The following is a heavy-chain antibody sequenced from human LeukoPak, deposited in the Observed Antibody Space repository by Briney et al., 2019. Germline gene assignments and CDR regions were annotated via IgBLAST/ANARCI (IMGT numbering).Heavy chain of an antibody. CDR2: MHYSGDA. J-gene: IGHJ3*02. Sequence: PSETLSLTCTVSGGSISYGGYYWTWIRQHPGKGLEWIGYMHYSGDAHYNPSLKSRVTISVDTSKNHFSLKLSSVTAAETAMYYCARRVPDDSAPGIAFDICGQGTMVTVSS. D-gene: IGHD3-22*01. V-gene: IGHV4-31*03. CDR1: GGSISYGGYY. CDR3: ARRVPDDSAPGIAFDI.